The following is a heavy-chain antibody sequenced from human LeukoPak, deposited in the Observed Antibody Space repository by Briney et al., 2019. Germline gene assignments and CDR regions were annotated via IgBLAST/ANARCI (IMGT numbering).Heavy chain of an antibody. V-gene: IGHV1-8*01. CDR3: ARGAVGGIAAAGVVVWFDP. CDR2: MNPNSGNT. J-gene: IGHJ5*02. CDR1: GYTFTSYD. Sequence: ASVKVSCKASGYTFTSYDINWVRQATGQGLEWMGWMNPNSGNTGYAQKFQGRVTMTRNTSISTAYMELNSLRSEDTAVYYCARGAVGGIAAAGVVVWFDPWGQGTLVTVSS. D-gene: IGHD6-13*01.